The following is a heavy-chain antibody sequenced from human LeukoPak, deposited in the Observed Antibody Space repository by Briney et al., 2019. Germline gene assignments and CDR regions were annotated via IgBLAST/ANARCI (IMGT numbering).Heavy chain of an antibody. CDR1: GGSISSGGYY. J-gene: IGHJ4*02. V-gene: IGHV4-31*03. CDR3: ARGRPSWVCSGGSCYSGEDY. CDR2: IYYSGST. Sequence: SETLSLTCTVSGGSISSGGYYWSWIRQHPGKGLEWIGYIYYSGSTYYNPSLKSRVTISVDTSKNQFSLKLGSVTAADTAVYYCARGRPSWVCSGGSCYSGEDYWGQGTLVTVSS. D-gene: IGHD2-15*01.